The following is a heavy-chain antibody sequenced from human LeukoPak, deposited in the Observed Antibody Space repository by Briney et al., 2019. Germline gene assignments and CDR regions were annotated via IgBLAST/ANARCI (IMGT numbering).Heavy chain of an antibody. CDR2: IIPILGIA. Sequence: SVKVSCKASGGTFSSYAISWVRQAPGQGLEWMGRIIPILGIANYAQKFQGRVTITADKSTSTAYMELSSLRSEDTAVYYCARGSYYGSGSYIHYYYGMDVWGQGTTVTVSS. CDR3: ARGSYYGSGSYIHYYYGMDV. V-gene: IGHV1-69*04. D-gene: IGHD3-10*01. J-gene: IGHJ6*02. CDR1: GGTFSSYA.